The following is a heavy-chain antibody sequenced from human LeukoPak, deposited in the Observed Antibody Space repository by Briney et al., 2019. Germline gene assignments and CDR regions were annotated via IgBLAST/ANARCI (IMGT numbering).Heavy chain of an antibody. CDR2: FDPEDGET. CDR1: GGTFSSYA. D-gene: IGHD3-10*01. V-gene: IGHV1-24*01. CDR3: ATARPTMVRGMLDY. J-gene: IGHJ4*02. Sequence: GASVKVSCKASGGTFSSYAISWVRQAPGQGLEWMGGFDPEDGETIYAQKFQGRVTMTEDTSTDTAYMELSSLRSEDTAVYYCATARPTMVRGMLDYWGQGTLVTVSS.